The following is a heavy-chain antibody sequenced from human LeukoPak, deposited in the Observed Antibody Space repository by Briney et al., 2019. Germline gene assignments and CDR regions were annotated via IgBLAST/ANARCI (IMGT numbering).Heavy chain of an antibody. D-gene: IGHD2/OR15-2a*01. J-gene: IGHJ4*02. Sequence: GGSLRLSCAGSGFPFSNSCMLGVRRAPGRGVEWVARMKRDIDGGTTDYAATVKRRFTITRDDSENTLYLQMNSLKTEDTAVYYCTTDLQRSTSCSHDYWGQGTQVTVSS. CDR3: TTDLQRSTSCSHDY. V-gene: IGHV3-15*01. CDR2: MKRDIDGGTT. CDR1: GFPFSNSC.